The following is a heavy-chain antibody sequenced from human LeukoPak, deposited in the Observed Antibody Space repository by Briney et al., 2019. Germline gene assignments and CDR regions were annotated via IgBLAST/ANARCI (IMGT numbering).Heavy chain of an antibody. J-gene: IGHJ6*03. CDR1: GFTFGSYS. V-gene: IGHV3-48*01. CDR3: AKDTPTSYDFWSGYYMDYYYYMDV. Sequence: PGGSLRLSCTGSGFTFGSYSMNWVRHAPGKGLEWVSYIGHTGSVTDYADSVKGRFTVSRDNSKNTLYLQMSSLRAEETAVYYCAKDTPTSYDFWSGYYMDYYYYMDVWGKGTTVTVSS. D-gene: IGHD3-3*01. CDR2: IGHTGSVT.